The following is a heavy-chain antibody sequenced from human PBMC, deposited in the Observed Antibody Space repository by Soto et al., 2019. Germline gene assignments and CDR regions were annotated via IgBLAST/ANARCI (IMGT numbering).Heavy chain of an antibody. CDR2: ISGSGGST. Sequence: PGGSLRLSCAASGFTFSSYAMSWVRQAPGKGLEWVSAISGSGGSTYYADSVKGRFTISRDNSKNTLYLQMNSRIAEDTAVYYCAKFNYYGSGSPTVYCGQGTLVTVSS. CDR1: GFTFSSYA. V-gene: IGHV3-23*01. J-gene: IGHJ4*02. D-gene: IGHD3-10*01. CDR3: AKFNYYGSGSPTVY.